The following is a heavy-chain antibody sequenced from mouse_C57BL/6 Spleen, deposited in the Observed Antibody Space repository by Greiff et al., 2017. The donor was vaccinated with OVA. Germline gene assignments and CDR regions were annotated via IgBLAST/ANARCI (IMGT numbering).Heavy chain of an antibody. Sequence: QVQLQQPGAELVRPGTSVKLSCKASGYTFTSYWMHWVKQRPGQGLEWIGVIDPSDSYTNYNQKFKGKATLTVDTSSSTAYMQLSSLTSEDSAVYYCAKDYSSSWYFDVWGTGTTVTVSS. CDR1: GYTFTSYW. V-gene: IGHV1-59*01. CDR3: AKDYSSSWYFDV. CDR2: IDPSDSYT. J-gene: IGHJ1*03. D-gene: IGHD2-12*01.